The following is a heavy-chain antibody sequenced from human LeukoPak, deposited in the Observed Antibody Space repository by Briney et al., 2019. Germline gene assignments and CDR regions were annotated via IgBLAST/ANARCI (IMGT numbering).Heavy chain of an antibody. CDR3: ARRAPSHDFDD. J-gene: IGHJ4*02. CDR1: GFTFSSYA. V-gene: IGHV3-30*04. CDR2: ISYDGSNK. Sequence: PGGSLRLSCAASGFTFSSYAMHWVRQAPGKGLEWVAVISYDGSNKYYADSVKGRFIISRDNAKNSLYLQMNSLRVEDTALYYCARRAPSHDFDDWGQGTLVTVSS.